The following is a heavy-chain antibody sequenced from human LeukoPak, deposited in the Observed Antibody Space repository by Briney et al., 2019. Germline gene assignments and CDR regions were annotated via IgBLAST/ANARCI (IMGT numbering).Heavy chain of an antibody. CDR1: GVSFSNFA. D-gene: IGHD2/OR15-2a*01. V-gene: IGHV3-23*01. CDR2: ITGSGGST. CDR3: AKVQRFHYNYGMDF. Sequence: QPAGSLRLSCVASGVSFSNFAMNWVRQAPGKGLEWVSGITGSGGSTNYADSVKGRFTISRDNSKNTLFLQMNTLRAEDTAVYYCAKVQRFHYNYGMDFCGKGTTVTVSS. J-gene: IGHJ6*04.